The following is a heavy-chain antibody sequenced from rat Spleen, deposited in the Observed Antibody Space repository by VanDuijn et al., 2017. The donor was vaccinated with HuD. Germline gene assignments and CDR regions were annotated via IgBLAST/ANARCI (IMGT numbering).Heavy chain of an antibody. V-gene: IGHV5-7*01. CDR3: ARQGGYYYSGAYWYFDL. J-gene: IGHJ1*01. CDR2: ISYDGGST. Sequence: EVQLVESDGGLVQPGRSLKLSCAASGFTFSDYYMAWVRQAPTEGLEWVASISYDGGSTYYRDSVKGRFTISRDNAKSTLYLQMDSLRSEDTASYYRARQGGYYYSGAYWYFDLWGPGTMVTVSS. D-gene: IGHD1-1*01. CDR1: GFTFSDYY.